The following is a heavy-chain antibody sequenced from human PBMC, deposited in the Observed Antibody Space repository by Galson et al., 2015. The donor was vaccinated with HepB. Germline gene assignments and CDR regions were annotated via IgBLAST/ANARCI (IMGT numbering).Heavy chain of an antibody. CDR3: ARDLGPISSHGVDV. V-gene: IGHV3-21*01. Sequence: SLRLSCAASGFTFSNYIMNWVRQAPGKGLEWVSSISDSTSSMYYADSVKGRFTISRDNARNSLYLQMDSLRAEDTAVYYCARDLGPISSHGVDVWGQGTTVTVSS. CDR1: GFTFSNYI. J-gene: IGHJ6*02. CDR2: ISDSTSSM. D-gene: IGHD3-9*01.